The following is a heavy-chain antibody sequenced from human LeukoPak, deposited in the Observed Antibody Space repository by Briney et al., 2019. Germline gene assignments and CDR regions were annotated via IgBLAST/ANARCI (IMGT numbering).Heavy chain of an antibody. Sequence: PGGSLRLSCAASGFTFSSYGMHWVRQAPGKGLEWVAVISYDGSNKYYADSVKGRFTISRDNSKNTLYLQMGSLRAEDMAVYYCARGTRYYYYMDVWGKGTTVTVSS. V-gene: IGHV3-30*03. D-gene: IGHD2-2*01. CDR3: ARGTRYYYYMDV. J-gene: IGHJ6*03. CDR2: ISYDGSNK. CDR1: GFTFSSYG.